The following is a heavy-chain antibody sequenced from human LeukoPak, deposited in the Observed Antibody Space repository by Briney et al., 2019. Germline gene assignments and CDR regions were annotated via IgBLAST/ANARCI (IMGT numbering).Heavy chain of an antibody. V-gene: IGHV3-30*02. CDR2: IRYDGSNK. J-gene: IGHJ4*02. CDR1: GFTFSSYG. D-gene: IGHD3-10*01. CDR3: AKDGHYYGSGSLFDY. Sequence: GGSLRVSCAASGFTFSSYGMHWVRQAPGKGLEWVAFIRYDGSNKYYADSVKGRFTISRDNSKNTLYLQMNSLRAEDTAVYYCAKDGHYYGSGSLFDYWGQGTLVTVSS.